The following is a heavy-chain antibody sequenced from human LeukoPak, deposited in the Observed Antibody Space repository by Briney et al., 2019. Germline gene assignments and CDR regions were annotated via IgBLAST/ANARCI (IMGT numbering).Heavy chain of an antibody. V-gene: IGHV4-59*08. Sequence: SETLSLTCTVSGGSISSYYWSWIRQPPGKGLEWIGYIYYSGSTNYNPSLKSRVTISVDTSKNQFSLKLSSVTAADTAVYYCARHTAAAMHFDYWGQETLVTVSS. J-gene: IGHJ4*02. CDR2: IYYSGST. CDR3: ARHTAAAMHFDY. CDR1: GGSISSYY. D-gene: IGHD6-13*01.